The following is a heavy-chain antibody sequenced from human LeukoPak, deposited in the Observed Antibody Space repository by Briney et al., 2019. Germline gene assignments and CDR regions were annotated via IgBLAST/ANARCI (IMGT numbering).Heavy chain of an antibody. Sequence: SETLSLTCAVSSYSISSGYYWAWIRQPPGKGLEWIGTIYHSGGTYYNPSLKSRVTMSVDTSKNQFSLRLSSVTAADTALYYCARHPDYWGQGTLVTVSS. CDR3: ARHPDY. J-gene: IGHJ4*02. CDR2: IYHSGGT. V-gene: IGHV4-38-2*01. CDR1: SYSISSGYY.